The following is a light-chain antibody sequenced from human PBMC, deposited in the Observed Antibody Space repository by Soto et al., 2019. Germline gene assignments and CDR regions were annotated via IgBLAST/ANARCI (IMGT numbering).Light chain of an antibody. CDR1: QSVSSSY. J-gene: IGKJ1*01. V-gene: IGKV3-20*01. CDR3: QQYGSSPRT. CDR2: GAS. Sequence: EIVLTQSPGTLSLSPGERATLSCRASQSVSSSYLDWYQQKPGQAPRLLIYGASSRATGIPDRFSGSGSGPYFTLTVSRLEPEDFAVCSCQQYGSSPRTFGKGSKVEIK.